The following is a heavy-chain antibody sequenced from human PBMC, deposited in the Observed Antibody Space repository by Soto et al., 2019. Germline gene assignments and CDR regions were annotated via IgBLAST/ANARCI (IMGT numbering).Heavy chain of an antibody. CDR2: IIPYLGIA. V-gene: IGHV1-69*10. D-gene: IGHD6-13*01. Sequence: SVKVSCKASGYTFTSYGISWVRQAPGQGLEWMGWIIPYLGIANYAQKLQGRVTITADKSTSTAYMELSSLRSEDTAVYYCARSSLYSSPYWGQGTLVTVSS. CDR3: ARSSLYSSPY. J-gene: IGHJ4*02. CDR1: GYTFTSYG.